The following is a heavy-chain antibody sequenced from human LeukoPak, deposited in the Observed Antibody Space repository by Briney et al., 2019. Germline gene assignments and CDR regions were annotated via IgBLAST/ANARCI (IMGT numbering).Heavy chain of an antibody. D-gene: IGHD3-10*01. CDR3: ARAPRRGFGWFDR. Sequence: GASVKVSCKASGYTFTNYGINWVRQATGQGLEWMGWMNPNSGNTDYAQKFQGRVTITRDTSLNTAYMELSSLGSEDTAVYYCARAPRRGFGWFDRWGQGTLVTVSS. V-gene: IGHV1-8*03. CDR1: GYTFTNYG. CDR2: MNPNSGNT. J-gene: IGHJ5*02.